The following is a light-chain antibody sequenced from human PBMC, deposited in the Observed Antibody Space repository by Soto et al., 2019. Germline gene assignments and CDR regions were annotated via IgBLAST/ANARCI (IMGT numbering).Light chain of an antibody. CDR3: QQRSNWPPT. Sequence: SPATLSLYKGEIATLACRARQSVSSYLAWYQQKPGQAPRLLIYDASNRATGIPARFSGSGSGTDFTLTISSLEPEDFAVYYCQQRSNWPPTFGGGTKVDIK. CDR1: QSVSSY. J-gene: IGKJ4*01. CDR2: DAS. V-gene: IGKV3-11*01.